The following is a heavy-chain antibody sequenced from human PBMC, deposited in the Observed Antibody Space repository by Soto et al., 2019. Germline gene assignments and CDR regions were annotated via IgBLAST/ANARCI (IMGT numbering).Heavy chain of an antibody. J-gene: IGHJ4*02. V-gene: IGHV3-23*01. D-gene: IGHD2-8*02. CDR3: AKRDGSTNLVY. CDR2: ISGGGGST. CDR1: GFTFSSYW. Sequence: GGSLRLSCAASGFTFSSYWMHWVRQAPGKGLEWVSRISGGGGSTYYADSVKGRFTISRDNSKNTLYLQMNSLRAEDTAVYYCAKRDGSTNLVYWGQGTMVTVSS.